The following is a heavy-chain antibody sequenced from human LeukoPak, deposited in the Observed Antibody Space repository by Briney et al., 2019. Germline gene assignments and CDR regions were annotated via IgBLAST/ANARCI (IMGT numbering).Heavy chain of an antibody. J-gene: IGHJ4*02. CDR3: ARDNPVAGNRGIDY. D-gene: IGHD6-19*01. CDR1: GGSISSSSYY. CDR2: IYTTGSS. V-gene: IGHV4-61*02. Sequence: SETLSLTCTVSGGSISSSSYYWSWIRQPAGKGLEWLGRIYTTGSSNYNPSLKSRVTMSVDTSKNQFSLKLSSVTAADTAVYYCARDNPVAGNRGIDYWGQGTLVTVSS.